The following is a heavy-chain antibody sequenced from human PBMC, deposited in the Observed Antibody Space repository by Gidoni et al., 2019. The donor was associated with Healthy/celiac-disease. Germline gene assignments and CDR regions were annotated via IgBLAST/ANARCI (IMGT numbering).Heavy chain of an antibody. CDR3: ARGITAFDY. Sequence: QLTLTESGPTLVKPTQTLPLPCTFSGFSLSTSGVGVGWIRQPPGKALEWLELIYWNDDKRYSPSLKSRLTITKDTSKIQVVLTMTNMDPVDTATYYCARGITAFDYWGQGTLVTVSS. V-gene: IGHV2-5*01. D-gene: IGHD3-10*01. CDR1: GFSLSTSGVG. J-gene: IGHJ4*02. CDR2: IYWNDDK.